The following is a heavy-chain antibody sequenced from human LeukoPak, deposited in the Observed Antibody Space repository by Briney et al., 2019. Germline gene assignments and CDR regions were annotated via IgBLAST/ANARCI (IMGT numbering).Heavy chain of an antibody. CDR2: IYYSGST. V-gene: IGHV4-59*08. Sequence: SETLSLTCTVSSGSISSYYWSWIRQPPGKGLEWIGYIYYSGSTNYNPSLKSRVTISVDTSKNQFSLKLSSVTAADTAVYYCARQLDCSSTSCYAYNWFDPWGQGTLVTVSS. J-gene: IGHJ5*02. D-gene: IGHD2-2*01. CDR3: ARQLDCSSTSCYAYNWFDP. CDR1: SGSISSYY.